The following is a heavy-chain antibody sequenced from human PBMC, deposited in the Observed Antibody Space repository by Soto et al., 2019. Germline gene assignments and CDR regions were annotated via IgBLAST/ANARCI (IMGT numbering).Heavy chain of an antibody. CDR2: IIPMFGTA. J-gene: IGHJ4*02. D-gene: IGHD5-18*01. CDR1: GGTFSTYA. CDR3: ASGIQLWLRRINNGYSG. Sequence: QVQLVQSGAEVKKPESSVKVSCKAPGGTFSTYAISWVRQAPGQGLEWMGGIIPMFGTANYAQRFRDRVTITADESTTTVYMELSSLRSEDTAVYFCASGIQLWLRRINNGYSGWGQGTLVTVSS. V-gene: IGHV1-69*12.